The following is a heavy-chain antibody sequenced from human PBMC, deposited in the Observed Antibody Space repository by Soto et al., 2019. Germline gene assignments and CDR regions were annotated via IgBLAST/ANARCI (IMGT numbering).Heavy chain of an antibody. V-gene: IGHV3-72*01. CDR1: GFSVSDHF. CDR3: ASSITQMLTD. J-gene: IGHJ4*02. D-gene: IGHD1-20*01. Sequence: EVQLVESGGGLVQPGGSLRLSCTASGFSVSDHFMDWVRQTPGKGLEWVAQITNRATGDTTFYAASVKDRFTVSRDDWRNSLYLQMNSLKSEDTAVYYSASSITQMLTDWGQGTLVAVAS. CDR2: ITNRATGDTT.